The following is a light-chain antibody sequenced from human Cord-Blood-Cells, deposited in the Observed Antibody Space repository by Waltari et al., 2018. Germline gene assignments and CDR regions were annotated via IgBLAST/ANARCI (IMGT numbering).Light chain of an antibody. Sequence: QSALTQPASVSGSPGQSITISCTGTSSDVGGYNYVSWYQQHTGKAPKLMIYDVSKRPSGVSYRFSGSKSGNTSSLTISGLQAEDEADYYCSSYTSSSTVVFGGGTKLTVL. CDR2: DVS. V-gene: IGLV2-14*01. CDR1: SSDVGGYNY. J-gene: IGLJ2*01. CDR3: SSYTSSSTVV.